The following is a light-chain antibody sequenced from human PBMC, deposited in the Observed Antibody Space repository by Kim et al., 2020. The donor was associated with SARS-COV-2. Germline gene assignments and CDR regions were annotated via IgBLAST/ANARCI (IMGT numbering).Light chain of an antibody. Sequence: GQSVTITGTGTSSDVGGYNYVSWYQHHPGKAPKLILYNVTKRPSGVPDRFSGSESANTASLTISGLQAEDESYYYCCSYAGKYSLVFGGGTKLTVL. V-gene: IGLV2-11*01. CDR2: NVT. CDR1: SSDVGGYNY. J-gene: IGLJ3*02. CDR3: CSYAGKYSLV.